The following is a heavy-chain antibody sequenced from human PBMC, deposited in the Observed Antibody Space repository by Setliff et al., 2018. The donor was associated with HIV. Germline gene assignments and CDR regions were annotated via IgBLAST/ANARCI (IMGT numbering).Heavy chain of an antibody. CDR1: GSSISTYY. J-gene: IGHJ5*02. D-gene: IGHD3-3*01. Sequence: SETLSLTCTVSGSSISTYYWSWIRQAPGRGLEWIGYIYYTGRTNHNPSLKSRVTMSLDSSKKQFSLKLSSVTAADTAVYFCARDVGGFTVFAVPRGGFDPWGQGTLVTVSS. CDR2: IYYTGRT. CDR3: ARDVGGFTVFAVPRGGFDP. V-gene: IGHV4-59*01.